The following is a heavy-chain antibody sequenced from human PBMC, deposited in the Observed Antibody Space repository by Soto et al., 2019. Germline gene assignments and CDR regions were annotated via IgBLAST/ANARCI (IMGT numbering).Heavy chain of an antibody. CDR1: GGSISDTTYY. J-gene: IGHJ6*03. V-gene: IGHV4-39*07. CDR2: INHSGST. D-gene: IGHD1-7*01. CDR3: AIEQETTTPNYYMDV. Sequence: SETLSLTCTVSGGSISDTTYYWAWIRQPPGKGLEWIGEINHSGSTNYNPSLKSRVTISVDTSKNQFSLKLSSVTAADTAVYYCAIEQETTTPNYYMDVWGKGTTVTVSS.